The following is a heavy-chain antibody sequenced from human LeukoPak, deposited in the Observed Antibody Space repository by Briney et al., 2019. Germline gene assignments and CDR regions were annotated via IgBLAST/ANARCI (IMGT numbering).Heavy chain of an antibody. CDR1: GYTFTGYY. V-gene: IGHV1-2*02. D-gene: IGHD3-22*01. J-gene: IGHJ4*02. CDR3: ARDHAARYYDSSGYYRGIDY. CDR2: INPNSGGT. Sequence: ASVKVSCKASGYTFTGYYMHWVRQAPGQGLEWMGWINPNSGGTNYAQKFQGRVTMTRDTSISTAYMELSGLRSDDTAVYYCARDHAARYYDSSGYYRGIDYWGQGTLVTVSS.